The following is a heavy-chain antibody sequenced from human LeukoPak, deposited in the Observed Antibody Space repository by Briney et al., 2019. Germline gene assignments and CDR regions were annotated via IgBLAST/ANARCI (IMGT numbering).Heavy chain of an antibody. D-gene: IGHD6-19*01. CDR2: ISRSSGSSI. CDR3: ARDSSGWYYFDY. Sequence: GGSLRLSCAASGFTFSTYAMYWVRQAPGKGLEWVSYISRSSGSSIYYADSVKGRFTISRDNAKNSLYLQMNSLRAEDTAVYYCARDSSGWYYFDYWGQGILVTVSS. CDR1: GFTFSTYA. V-gene: IGHV3-48*03. J-gene: IGHJ4*02.